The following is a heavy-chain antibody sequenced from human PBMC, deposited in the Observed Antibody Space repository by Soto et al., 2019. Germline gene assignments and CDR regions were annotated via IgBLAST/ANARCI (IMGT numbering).Heavy chain of an antibody. CDR1: GFTFSSYW. V-gene: IGHV3-74*01. Sequence: SLRLSCAASGFTFSSYWMHWFRQAPGKGLVWVSRINTDGSNTAYADSVKGRFTISRDNAKNTPYLQVSGLRAEDTAVYYCARWFTYGNFDYFDYWGQGTQVTVSS. CDR2: INTDGSNT. J-gene: IGHJ4*02. D-gene: IGHD3-10*01. CDR3: ARWFTYGNFDYFDY.